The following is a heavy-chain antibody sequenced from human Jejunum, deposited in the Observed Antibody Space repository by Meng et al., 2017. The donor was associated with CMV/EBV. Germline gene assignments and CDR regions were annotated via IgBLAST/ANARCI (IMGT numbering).Heavy chain of an antibody. CDR3: ATGVADFEY. J-gene: IGHJ4*02. Sequence: QGQLVQSGAGVKKPGASGKASCKASGYTFTSYAINWVRQGTGQGLEWMGWMNPNRGTTGYAQKYQGRVTMTRNISKSTAYMDLSSLRSEDTAAYYCATGVADFEYWGQGTLVTVSS. CDR1: GYTFTSYA. D-gene: IGHD6-19*01. V-gene: IGHV1-8*01. CDR2: MNPNRGTT.